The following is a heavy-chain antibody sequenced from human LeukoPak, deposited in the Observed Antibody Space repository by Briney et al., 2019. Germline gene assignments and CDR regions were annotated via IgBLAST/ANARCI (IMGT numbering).Heavy chain of an antibody. CDR1: GFTFSRYG. V-gene: IGHV3-30*18. CDR2: ISDDGGYK. J-gene: IGHJ4*02. CDR3: AKDLAEMATIIDY. D-gene: IGHD5-24*01. Sequence: PGRSLRLSCAASGFTFSRYGMNWVRQAPGKGLEWVAAISDDGGYKSYADSVKGRFTISRDNSKNTLYLQMNSLRAEDTAVYYCAKDLAEMATIIDYWGQGTLVTVSS.